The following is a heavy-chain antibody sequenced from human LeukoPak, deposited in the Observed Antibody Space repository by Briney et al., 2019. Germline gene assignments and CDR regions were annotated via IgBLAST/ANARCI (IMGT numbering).Heavy chain of an antibody. CDR2: IYYSGST. CDR3: ARGGAIRNDIVVVPAALDY. Sequence: PSETLSLTCTVSGGSISSYYWSWIRQPPGKGLEWIGYIYYSGSTNYNPPLKSRVTISVDTSKNQFSLKLSSVTAADTAVYYCARGGAIRNDIVVVPAALDYWGQGTLVTVSS. J-gene: IGHJ4*02. V-gene: IGHV4-59*12. D-gene: IGHD2-2*01. CDR1: GGSISSYY.